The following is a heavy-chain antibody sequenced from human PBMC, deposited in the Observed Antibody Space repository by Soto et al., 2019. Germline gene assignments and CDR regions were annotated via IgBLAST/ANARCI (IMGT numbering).Heavy chain of an antibody. CDR2: IIPILGIA. CDR3: ASLMSSGYYYGMDV. CDR1: RGTFSSYT. D-gene: IGHD3-10*01. V-gene: IGHV1-69*02. J-gene: IGHJ6*02. Sequence: QVQLVRSGAEVKKPGSSVKVSCKASRGTFSSYTISWVRQAPGQGVEWMGRIIPILGIANYAQKFQGRVTITADKSTSTAYMELSSLRSEDTAVYYCASLMSSGYYYGMDVWGQGTTVTVSS.